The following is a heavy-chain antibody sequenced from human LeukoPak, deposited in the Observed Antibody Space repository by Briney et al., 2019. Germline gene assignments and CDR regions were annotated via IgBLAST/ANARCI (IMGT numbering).Heavy chain of an antibody. Sequence: ASVKVSCKASGYTFTTYYMNWVRQAPGQGLEWMGIIDPSGGNTAYAQKFQGRVTMTRDMSTSTVYMELSSLRSEDTAVYYCARDLPYCTRASCFPDAFHIWGQGTVVTVSS. V-gene: IGHV1-46*01. J-gene: IGHJ3*02. CDR2: IDPSGGNT. CDR1: GYTFTTYY. CDR3: ARDLPYCTRASCFPDAFHI. D-gene: IGHD2-2*01.